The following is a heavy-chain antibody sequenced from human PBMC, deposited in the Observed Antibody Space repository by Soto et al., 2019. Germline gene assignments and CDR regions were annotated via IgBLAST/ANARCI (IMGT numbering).Heavy chain of an antibody. CDR3: ARDPKTSGGQHWAFNYFDS. CDR1: GFSFSISP. CDR2: ISYDGTNK. J-gene: IGHJ4*02. V-gene: IGHV3-30-3*01. D-gene: IGHD7-27*01. Sequence: QVQLVESGGGVVQPGRSLRLSCAASGFSFSISPMHWVRQAPGKGPEWVALISYDGTNKFYADSVKGRFTISRDNSKSTLYXQVDSLRPEDAAVYYCARDPKTSGGQHWAFNYFDSWGQGTLVTVSS.